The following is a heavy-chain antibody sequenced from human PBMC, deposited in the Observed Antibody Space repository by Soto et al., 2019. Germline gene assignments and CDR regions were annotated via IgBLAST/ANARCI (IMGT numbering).Heavy chain of an antibody. J-gene: IGHJ4*02. CDR3: AREVGGSSPPG. D-gene: IGHD6-6*01. Sequence: VQLVESGGAVVQPGRSLRLSCAASGFTFSRHAMHWVRQAPVKGLEWVAVISYDGSEKYYADSLKGRFAISRDSSKNTLYLQMGSLGPEDTAVYYCAREVGGSSPPGWGQGTLVTVFS. V-gene: IGHV3-30*09. CDR1: GFTFSRHA. CDR2: ISYDGSEK.